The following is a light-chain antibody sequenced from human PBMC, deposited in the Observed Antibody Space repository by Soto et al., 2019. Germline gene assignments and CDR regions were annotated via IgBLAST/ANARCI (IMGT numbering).Light chain of an antibody. CDR3: AAWDDSLNGFVV. Sequence: QSVLTQPPSVSGAPGQRVTISCTGSSSNIGSGYNVHWYQQLPGTAPKLLIYYNNQRPSGVPDRFSGSKSGTSASLAISGLQYEDEADYYCAAWDDSLNGFVVFGGGTKVTVL. V-gene: IGLV1-44*01. CDR2: YNN. CDR1: SSNIGSGYN. J-gene: IGLJ2*01.